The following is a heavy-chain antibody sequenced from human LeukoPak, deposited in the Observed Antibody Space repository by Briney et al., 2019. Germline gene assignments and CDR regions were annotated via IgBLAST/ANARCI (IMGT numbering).Heavy chain of an antibody. CDR1: GFTFSNYR. Sequence: GGSLRLSCAASGFTFSNYRMTWVRQAPGKGLEWVANIKEDGGEKYYVDSVKGRFTMSRDNAKNSLYLQMNSLRAEDTAVYYCARCSNAYYYYMDVWGKGTTVTISS. CDR2: IKEDGGEK. CDR3: ARCSNAYYYYMDV. V-gene: IGHV3-7*01. D-gene: IGHD2-8*01. J-gene: IGHJ6*03.